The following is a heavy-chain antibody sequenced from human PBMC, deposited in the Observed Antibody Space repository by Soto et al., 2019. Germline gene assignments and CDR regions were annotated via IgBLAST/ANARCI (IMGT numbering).Heavy chain of an antibody. CDR2: IYWDDDK. V-gene: IGHV2-5*02. J-gene: IGHJ2*01. CDR1: GFSLSTSGVG. D-gene: IGHD6-13*01. CDR3: AHIHSNCWYKRSWYFDL. Sequence: QITLKESGPTLVKPTQTLTLTCTFSGFSLSTSGVGVGWIRQPPGKALEWLALIYWDDDKRYSPSLKSRLTITKDTSKRQVVLTLTNMDPVDTATYYCAHIHSNCWYKRSWYFDLWGRGTLVAVSS.